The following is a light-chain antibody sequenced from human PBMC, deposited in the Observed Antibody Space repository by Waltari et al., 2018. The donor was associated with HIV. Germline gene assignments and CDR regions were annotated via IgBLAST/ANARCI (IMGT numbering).Light chain of an antibody. CDR3: AAWDDSLL. Sequence: QSVLTQPPSASGTPGQRVPIPCSGSSSNIGSKYVYWYQQLPGTAPKLLIYRNNQRPSGVPDRFSGSKSGTSASLAISGVRSEDEADYYCAAWDDSLLFGGGTKLTVL. CDR1: SSNIGSKY. J-gene: IGLJ2*01. CDR2: RNN. V-gene: IGLV1-47*01.